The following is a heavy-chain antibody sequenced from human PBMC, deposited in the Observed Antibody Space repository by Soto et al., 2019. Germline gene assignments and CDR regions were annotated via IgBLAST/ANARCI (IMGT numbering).Heavy chain of an antibody. CDR3: ARDHLGYCTNGVCSTCDP. CDR1: GYTFTSYG. Sequence: QVPLVQSGAEVKKPGASVKVSCKASGYTFTSYGISWVRQAPGQGLEWMGWISAYNGNTNYAQKLQGRVTMTTDTSTSTAYMELRSLRSDDTAVYYCARDHLGYCTNGVCSTCDPWGQGTLVTVSS. V-gene: IGHV1-18*01. D-gene: IGHD2-8*01. CDR2: ISAYNGNT. J-gene: IGHJ5*02.